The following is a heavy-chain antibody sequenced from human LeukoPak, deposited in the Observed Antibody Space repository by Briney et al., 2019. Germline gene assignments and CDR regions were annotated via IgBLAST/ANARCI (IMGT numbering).Heavy chain of an antibody. J-gene: IGHJ4*02. V-gene: IGHV3-23*01. D-gene: IGHD2/OR15-2a*01. Sequence: GGSLRLSCAASGFTFSSYAMSWIRQTPGKGLEWVSGISGTGGSTYHADSVKGRFTISRDNSKNTLYLQMNSLRAEDTAVYYCARDGPFPRHCPPDYWGQGTLVTVSS. CDR2: ISGTGGST. CDR3: ARDGPFPRHCPPDY. CDR1: GFTFSSYA.